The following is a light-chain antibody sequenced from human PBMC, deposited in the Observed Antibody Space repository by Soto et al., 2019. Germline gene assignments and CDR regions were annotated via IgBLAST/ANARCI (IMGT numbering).Light chain of an antibody. J-gene: IGKJ5*01. CDR1: QSVSSSY. CDR3: QQYGSSPPIT. V-gene: IGKV3-20*01. Sequence: EIVLTQSPGTLSLSPGERATLSSRASQSVSSSYLAWYQQKPGQAPRLLIYGASSRATGIPDRFSGSGSGTDFTLTISRLEPEDFAVYYCQQYGSSPPITFGQGTRLEI. CDR2: GAS.